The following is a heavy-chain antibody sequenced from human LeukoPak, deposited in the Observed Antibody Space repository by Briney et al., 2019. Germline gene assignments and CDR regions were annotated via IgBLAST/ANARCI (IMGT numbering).Heavy chain of an antibody. CDR1: GDSITTTNYD. D-gene: IGHD3-10*01. Sequence: SETLSLTCAVSGDSITTTNYDWGWIRQPPGKGLEWIGIIYYSGITHYNPSLKSRVTILVDTSKNQFSLKLSSVTAADTAVYYCAREWGRGFHYWGQGTLVTVSS. CDR3: AREWGRGFHY. V-gene: IGHV4-39*07. CDR2: IYYSGIT. J-gene: IGHJ4*02.